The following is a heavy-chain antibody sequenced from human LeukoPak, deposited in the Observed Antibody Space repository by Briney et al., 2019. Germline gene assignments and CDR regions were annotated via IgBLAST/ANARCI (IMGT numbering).Heavy chain of an antibody. CDR3: AKEYCDSTSCYLGRFDP. D-gene: IGHD2-2*01. Sequence: GGSLRLSCAASRFTFSSYAMSWVRQAPGKGLEQVSGNSGSGASTTYADSVKGWFTISRDNSRNTLYLKMNSLRAEDTAEYYCAKEYCDSTSCYLGRFDPWGQGTLVAVSS. J-gene: IGHJ5*02. CDR2: NSGSGAST. CDR1: RFTFSSYA. V-gene: IGHV3-23*01.